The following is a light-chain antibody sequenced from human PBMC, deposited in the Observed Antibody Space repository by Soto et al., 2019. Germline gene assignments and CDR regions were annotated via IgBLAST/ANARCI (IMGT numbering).Light chain of an antibody. CDR1: QSVDTY. CDR3: QQRSSWPSIT. V-gene: IGKV3-11*01. CDR2: DAS. J-gene: IGKJ5*01. Sequence: EIVLTQSPATLSLSPGERATLSCRASQSVDTYLAWYQQKPGQAPRLLIFDASNRAAGIPDRFSGSGSGTHYTLTISSLEPEDVGLYYCQQRSSWPSITFGPGTRLEIK.